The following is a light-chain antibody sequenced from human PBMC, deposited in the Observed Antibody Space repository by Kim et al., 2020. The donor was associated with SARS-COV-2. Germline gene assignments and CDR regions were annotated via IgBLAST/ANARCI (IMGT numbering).Light chain of an antibody. CDR1: HSLRRSNGNTL. CDR2: KIS. CDR3: MQGTQFPWT. V-gene: IGKV2-24*01. Sequence: PDGISVRSTHSLRRSNGNTLLCWLQQRAGEPPRLLCYKISTRFAGVPDRFSGSGAGTDIPLKINRVEGEDVGVYCCMQGTQFPWTFGQGTKVDIK. J-gene: IGKJ1*01.